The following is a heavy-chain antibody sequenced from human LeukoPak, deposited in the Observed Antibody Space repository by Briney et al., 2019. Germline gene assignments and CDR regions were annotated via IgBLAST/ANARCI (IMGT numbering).Heavy chain of an antibody. CDR2: IYYSGST. CDR3: ARDQGSSWFDY. CDR1: GGSISSYY. D-gene: IGHD6-13*01. Sequence: PSETLSLTCTVSGGSISSYYWSWIRQPPGKGLEWIGYIYYSGSTYYNPSLKSRVTISVDTSKNQFSLKLSSVTAADTAVYYCARDQGSSWFDYWGQGTLVTLFS. V-gene: IGHV4-59*01. J-gene: IGHJ4*02.